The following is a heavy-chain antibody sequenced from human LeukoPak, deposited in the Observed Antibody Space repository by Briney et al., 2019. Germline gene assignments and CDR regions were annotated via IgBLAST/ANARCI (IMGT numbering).Heavy chain of an antibody. V-gene: IGHV1-18*01. J-gene: IGHJ4*02. CDR2: ICAYNGNT. CDR1: GYTFTSYG. CDR3: ARVPYSSSWYYFDY. Sequence: ASVKVSCKASGYTFTSYGISWVRQAPGQGLEWMGWICAYNGNTNYAQKLQGRVTMTTDTSTSTAYMELRSLRSDDTAVYYCARVPYSSSWYYFDYWGQGTLVTVSS. D-gene: IGHD6-13*01.